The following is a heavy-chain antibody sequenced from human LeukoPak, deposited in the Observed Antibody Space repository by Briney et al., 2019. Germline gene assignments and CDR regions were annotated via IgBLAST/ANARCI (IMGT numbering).Heavy chain of an antibody. CDR2: ISAYNGNT. J-gene: IGHJ4*02. CDR3: ARVVCSSTSCYRPTDY. CDR1: GYTFTSYG. D-gene: IGHD2-2*01. Sequence: ASVKVSCKASGYTFTSYGISWVRQAPGQGLEWMGWISAYNGNTNYAQKLQGRDTMTTDTSTSTAYMELRSLRSDDTAVYYCARVVCSSTSCYRPTDYWGQGTLVTVSS. V-gene: IGHV1-18*04.